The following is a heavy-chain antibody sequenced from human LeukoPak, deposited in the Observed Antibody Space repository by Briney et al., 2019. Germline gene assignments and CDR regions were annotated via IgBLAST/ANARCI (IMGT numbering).Heavy chain of an antibody. Sequence: SVKVSCKASGGTFSSYAISWVRQPPGQGLEWMGRIIPIFGIANYAQKFQGRVTITADKSTSTAYMELSSLRSEDTAVYYCARGGRSTSTSSLNWFDPWGQGTLVTVSS. V-gene: IGHV1-69*04. CDR2: IIPIFGIA. J-gene: IGHJ5*02. CDR1: GGTFSSYA. CDR3: ARGGRSTSTSSLNWFDP. D-gene: IGHD2-2*01.